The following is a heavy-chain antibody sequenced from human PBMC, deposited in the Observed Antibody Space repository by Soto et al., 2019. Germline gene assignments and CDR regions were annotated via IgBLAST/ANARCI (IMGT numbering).Heavy chain of an antibody. J-gene: IGHJ4*02. CDR1: GGSISSSSYY. V-gene: IGHV4-39*01. CDR2: IYNSGST. Sequence: KPSETLSLTCTVSGGSISSSSYYWGWIRQPPGKGLEWIGSIYNSGSTYYNPSLKSRVTISVNTSKNQFSLKLSSVTAADTAVYYCARHSSGWDDFDYWGQGTLVTVSS. D-gene: IGHD6-19*01. CDR3: ARHSSGWDDFDY.